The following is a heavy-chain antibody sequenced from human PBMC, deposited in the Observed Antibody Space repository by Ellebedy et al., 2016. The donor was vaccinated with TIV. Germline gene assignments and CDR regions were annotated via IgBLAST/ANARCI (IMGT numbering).Heavy chain of an antibody. CDR3: ARQVAGHFDY. D-gene: IGHD2-15*01. V-gene: IGHV5-51*01. Sequence: GESLKISCQGSGYRFSNYYINWVRQMPGKGLEWLGRIDPADSETTYSPSFQGQVIISADKSISTAYLQWSSLKASDTAMYYCARQVAGHFDYWGQGTLVTVSS. CDR1: GYRFSNYY. J-gene: IGHJ4*02. CDR2: IDPADSET.